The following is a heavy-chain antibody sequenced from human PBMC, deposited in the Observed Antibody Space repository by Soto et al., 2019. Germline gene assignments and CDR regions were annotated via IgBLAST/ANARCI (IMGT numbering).Heavy chain of an antibody. Sequence: TSATLSLSCPVSGGSIRNYYWSWIRQPPGKGLEWIGYIYYSGSTNYNPSLKSRVTISVDTSKNQFSLKLSSVTAADTAVYYCARDRGLVVDYLGQGTLVTVSS. V-gene: IGHV4-59*01. CDR3: ARDRGLVVDY. J-gene: IGHJ4*02. D-gene: IGHD6-6*01. CDR1: GGSIRNYY. CDR2: IYYSGST.